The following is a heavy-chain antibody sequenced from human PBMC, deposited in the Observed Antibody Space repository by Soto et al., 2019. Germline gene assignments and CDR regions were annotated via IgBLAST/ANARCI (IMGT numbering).Heavy chain of an antibody. D-gene: IGHD5-12*01. CDR3: TRDHGWLQLRNGMDV. CDR2: IRSKAYGGTT. Sequence: HPGGSLRLSCTASGFTFGDYAMSWVRQAPGKGLEWVGFIRSKAYGGTTEYAASVKGRFTISRDDSKSIAYLQMNSLKTEDTAVYYCTRDHGWLQLRNGMDVWGQGTTVTVSS. CDR1: GFTFGDYA. V-gene: IGHV3-49*04. J-gene: IGHJ6*02.